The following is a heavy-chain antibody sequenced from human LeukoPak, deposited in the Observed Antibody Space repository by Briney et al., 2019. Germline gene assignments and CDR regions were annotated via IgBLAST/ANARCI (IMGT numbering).Heavy chain of an antibody. D-gene: IGHD6-19*01. CDR3: ARTGYSSGWLPI. CDR2: IKEDGSEK. Sequence: GGSLRLSCAASGFTFSSYWMSWVRQAPGKGLEWVANIKEDGSEKHYVDSVKGRFTISRDNARKSLYLQMNSLRAEDTAVYYCARTGYSSGWLPIWGQGTMVTVSS. V-gene: IGHV3-7*05. CDR1: GFTFSSYW. J-gene: IGHJ3*02.